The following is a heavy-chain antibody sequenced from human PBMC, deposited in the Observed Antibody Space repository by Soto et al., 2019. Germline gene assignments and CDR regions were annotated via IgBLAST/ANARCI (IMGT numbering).Heavy chain of an antibody. Sequence: QVQLVESGGSMVQPGRSLRLSGAASGFTFSSYGMHWVRQAPGKGLEWVAVIWYDGSNKYYADSVKGRFTISRDNSKNTLYLQMNSLTAEDTAVYYCARGDNWNDGGWFDPWGQGTLVTVSS. J-gene: IGHJ5*02. CDR1: GFTFSSYG. CDR2: IWYDGSNK. V-gene: IGHV3-33*01. CDR3: ARGDNWNDGGWFDP. D-gene: IGHD1-20*01.